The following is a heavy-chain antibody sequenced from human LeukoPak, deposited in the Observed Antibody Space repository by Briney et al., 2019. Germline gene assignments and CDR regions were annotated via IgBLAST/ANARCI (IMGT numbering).Heavy chain of an antibody. CDR1: GDSISSYI. CDR3: ARDEEAGDGGGSGPRFDY. CDR2: MYATGST. Sequence: SETLSLTCTVSGDSISSYIWSWIRQPAGKGLEWIGRMYATGSTNYNPSLKSRVTMAIDTSKNQFSLRLSSVTAADTAVYYCARDEEAGDGGGSGPRFDYWGQGTLNTVSS. J-gene: IGHJ4*02. D-gene: IGHD5-24*01. V-gene: IGHV4-4*07.